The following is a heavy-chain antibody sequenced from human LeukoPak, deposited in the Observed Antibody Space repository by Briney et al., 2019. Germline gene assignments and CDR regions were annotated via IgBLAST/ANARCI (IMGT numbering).Heavy chain of an antibody. CDR3: ARGVMITFGGVIAQQYYFDY. Sequence: ASVKVSCKASGYTFTSYGISWVRQALGQGLEWMGWISAYNGNTNYAQKLQGRVTMTTDTSTSTAYMELRSLRSDDTAVYYCARGVMITFGGVIAQQYYFDYWGQGTLVTVSS. CDR2: ISAYNGNT. D-gene: IGHD3-16*02. CDR1: GYTFTSYG. J-gene: IGHJ4*02. V-gene: IGHV1-18*04.